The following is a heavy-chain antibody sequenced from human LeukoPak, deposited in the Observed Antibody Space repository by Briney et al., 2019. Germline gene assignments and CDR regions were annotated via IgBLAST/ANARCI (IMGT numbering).Heavy chain of an antibody. D-gene: IGHD3-10*01. CDR3: ARGRLLWFGELKWFDP. CDR1: GFTVSSNY. V-gene: IGHV4-34*01. J-gene: IGHJ5*02. Sequence: GSLRLSCAASGFTVSSNYMSWIRQPPGKGLEWIGEINHSGSTNYNPSLKSRVTISVDTSKNQFSLKLSSVTAADTAVYYCARGRLLWFGELKWFDPWGQGTLVTVSS. CDR2: INHSGST.